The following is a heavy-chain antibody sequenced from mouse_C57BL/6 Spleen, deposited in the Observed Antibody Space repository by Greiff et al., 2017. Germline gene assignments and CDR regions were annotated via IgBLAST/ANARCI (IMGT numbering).Heavy chain of an antibody. Sequence: EVQLVESGGGLVKPGGSLKLSCAASGFTFSSYTMSWVRQTPEKRLEWVATISGGGGNTYYPDSVKGRFTISRDNAKNTLYLQMSSLRSEDTALYYCARHYGNYDAMDYWGQGTSVTVSS. CDR3: ARHYGNYDAMDY. D-gene: IGHD2-1*01. J-gene: IGHJ4*01. CDR2: ISGGGGNT. V-gene: IGHV5-9*01. CDR1: GFTFSSYT.